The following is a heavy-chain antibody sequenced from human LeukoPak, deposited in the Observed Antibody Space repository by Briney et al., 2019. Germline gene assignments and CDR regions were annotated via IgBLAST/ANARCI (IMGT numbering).Heavy chain of an antibody. V-gene: IGHV3-23*01. CDR1: GFTFSRYA. D-gene: IGHD3-3*01. J-gene: IGHJ4*02. Sequence: PGGSLRLSCAASGFTFSRYAMHWVRQAPGKGLEWVSAISGSGGSTYYADSVKGRLIISRDNSENTLYLQMNSLRAEDTAVYYCAKGGYDFWSGYPMDYWGQGTLVTVSS. CDR3: AKGGYDFWSGYPMDY. CDR2: ISGSGGST.